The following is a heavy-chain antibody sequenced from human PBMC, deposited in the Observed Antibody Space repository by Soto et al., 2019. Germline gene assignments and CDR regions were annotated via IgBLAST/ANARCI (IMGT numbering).Heavy chain of an antibody. D-gene: IGHD3-10*01. CDR1: GGSISIYY. V-gene: IGHV4-59*01. J-gene: IGHJ4*02. Sequence: SETLSLTCTVSGGSISIYYWSWIRQPPGKGLEWIGYIYYSGSTNYNPSLKSRVTISVDTSKNQFSLKLSSVTAADTAVYYCARVPDDLSGVGFDYWGQGTLVTVS. CDR2: IYYSGST. CDR3: ARVPDDLSGVGFDY.